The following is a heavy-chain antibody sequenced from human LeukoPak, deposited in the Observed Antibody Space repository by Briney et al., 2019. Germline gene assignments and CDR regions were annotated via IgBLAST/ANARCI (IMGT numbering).Heavy chain of an antibody. CDR2: IYYSGST. Sequence: SETLSLTCTVSSGSISSYYWSWIRQPPGKGLEWIGYIYYSGSTNYNPSLKSRVTISVHTSKNQFSLKLSSVTAADTALYYCATLANYGSGSPVDCWGQGTLVTLSS. CDR1: SGSISSYY. D-gene: IGHD3-10*01. V-gene: IGHV4-59*01. CDR3: ATLANYGSGSPVDC. J-gene: IGHJ4*02.